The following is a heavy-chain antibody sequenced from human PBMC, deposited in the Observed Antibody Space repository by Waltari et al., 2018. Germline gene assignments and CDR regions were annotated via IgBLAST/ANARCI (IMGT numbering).Heavy chain of an antibody. CDR1: GGSISAYY. D-gene: IGHD1-1*01. CDR3: ARDKNGLGLDWFDP. CDR2: VYSTGIT. J-gene: IGHJ5*02. Sequence: QEQLQESGPGLVKPSETLSLTCSVSGGSISAYYWSWIRQSPGTGLDWIGYVYSTGITRYNPSLQSRVTISIDTSKNQFSLKVRSVTAADTAVYYCARDKNGLGLDWFDPWGQGTLVIVSS. V-gene: IGHV4-59*13.